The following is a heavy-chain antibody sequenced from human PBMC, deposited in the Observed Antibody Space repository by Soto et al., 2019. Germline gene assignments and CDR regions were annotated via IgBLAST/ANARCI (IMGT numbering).Heavy chain of an antibody. CDR3: ARAGRTQDAFDI. J-gene: IGHJ3*02. CDR1: GFTFSSYS. CDR2: ISSSSSYI. Sequence: GGSLRLSCAASGFTFSSYSMNWVRQAPGKGLEWVSSISSSSSYIYYADSVKGRFTISRDNAKNSLYLQMNSLRAEDTAVYYCARAGRTQDAFDIWGQGTMVTVSS. V-gene: IGHV3-21*01.